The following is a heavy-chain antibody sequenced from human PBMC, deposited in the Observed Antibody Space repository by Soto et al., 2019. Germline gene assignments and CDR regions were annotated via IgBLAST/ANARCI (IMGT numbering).Heavy chain of an antibody. D-gene: IGHD1-26*01. Sequence: PSETLSLTCAVSGGSISSSNWWSWVRQPPGKGLEWIGEIYHSGSTNYNPSLKSRVTISVDKSKNQFSLKLSSVTAADTAVYYCARGSGSYLRLFDYWGQGTLVTVSS. CDR3: ARGSGSYLRLFDY. CDR2: IYHSGST. V-gene: IGHV4-4*02. J-gene: IGHJ4*02. CDR1: GGSISSSNW.